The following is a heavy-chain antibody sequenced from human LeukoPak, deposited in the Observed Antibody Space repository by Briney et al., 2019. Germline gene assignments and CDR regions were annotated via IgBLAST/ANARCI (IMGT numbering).Heavy chain of an antibody. V-gene: IGHV3-73*01. CDR1: GFTFSNAW. J-gene: IGHJ4*02. CDR2: IRSKANSYAT. CDR3: TRHFYGDYTNTDY. Sequence: PGGSLRLSCAASGFTFSNAWMSWVRQASGKGLEWGGRIRSKANSYATAYAASVKGRLNISRDDSKNTAYLQMNSLKTEDTAVYYCTRHFYGDYTNTDYWGQGTLVTVSS. D-gene: IGHD4-17*01.